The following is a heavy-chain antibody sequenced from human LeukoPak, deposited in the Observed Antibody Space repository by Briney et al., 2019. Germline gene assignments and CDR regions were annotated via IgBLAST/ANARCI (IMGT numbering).Heavy chain of an antibody. Sequence: ASVKVSCKASGGTFSSYAISWVRQAPGQGLGWMGGIIPIFGTENYAQKFQGRVTITTDESTSTAYMELSSLRSEDTAVYYCARARSPSSGYLLRDHNWFDPWGQGTLVTVSS. CDR1: GGTFSSYA. D-gene: IGHD3-22*01. CDR3: ARARSPSSGYLLRDHNWFDP. V-gene: IGHV1-69*05. J-gene: IGHJ5*02. CDR2: IIPIFGTE.